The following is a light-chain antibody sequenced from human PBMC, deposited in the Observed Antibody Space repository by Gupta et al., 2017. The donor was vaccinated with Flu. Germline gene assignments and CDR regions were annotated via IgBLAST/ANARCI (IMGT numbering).Light chain of an antibody. J-gene: IGKJ1*01. CDR1: QSIGSW. V-gene: IGKV1-5*03. CDR2: KAS. CDR3: QQENSFPGA. Sequence: DIQMTQSPSTLSASVGDRVTITCRASQSIGSWLAWYQQKPGKAPKLLIYKASSLESGVLSRFSGSGSGTEFTLTISSLQPDDFAIYYCQQENSFPGAFGQGTKVEIK.